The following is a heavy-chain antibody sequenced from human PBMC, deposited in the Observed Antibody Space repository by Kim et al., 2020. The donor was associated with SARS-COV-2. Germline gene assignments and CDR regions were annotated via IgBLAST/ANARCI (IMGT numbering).Heavy chain of an antibody. J-gene: IGHJ5*02. CDR3: ARGFYDFWSGYRFDP. CDR2: IYYSGST. Sequence: SETLSLTCTVSGGSISSYYWSWIRQPPGKGLEWIGYIYYSGSTNYNPSLKSRVTISVDTSKNQFSLKLSSVTAADTAVYYCARGFYDFWSGYRFDPWGQGTLVTVSS. V-gene: IGHV4-59*13. CDR1: GGSISSYY. D-gene: IGHD3-3*01.